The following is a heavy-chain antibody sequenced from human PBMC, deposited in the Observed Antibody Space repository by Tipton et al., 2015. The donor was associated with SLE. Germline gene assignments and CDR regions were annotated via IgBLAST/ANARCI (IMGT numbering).Heavy chain of an antibody. CDR2: IYYSGNT. V-gene: IGHV4-31*03. CDR1: GGSISSGGYY. J-gene: IGHJ6*03. Sequence: TLPLTCTVSGGSISSGGYYWTWSRQLPGKGLEWIGYIYYSGNTYYNPSLGSRLTISVDTSKDQFSLRLRSVTAADTGVYYCVKSVVVVSPRDYYYYMVVLGKGTTVTVSS. D-gene: IGHD2-15*01. CDR3: VKSVVVVSPRDYYYYMVV.